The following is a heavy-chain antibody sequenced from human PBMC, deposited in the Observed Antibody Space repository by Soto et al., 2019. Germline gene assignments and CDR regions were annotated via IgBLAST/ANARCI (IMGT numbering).Heavy chain of an antibody. J-gene: IGHJ5*02. CDR3: ARGSDTIFGAACFDP. CDR1: GYTFTSYA. Sequence: ASVKVSCKASGYTFTSYAMHWVRQAPGQRLEWMGWINAGNGNTKYSQKFQGRVTITRDTPASTAYMELSSLRSEDTAVYYCARGSDTIFGAACFDPWGQGTLVTVSS. D-gene: IGHD3-3*01. CDR2: INAGNGNT. V-gene: IGHV1-3*01.